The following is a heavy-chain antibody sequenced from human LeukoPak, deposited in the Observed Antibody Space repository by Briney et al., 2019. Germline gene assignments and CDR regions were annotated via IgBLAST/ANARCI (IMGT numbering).Heavy chain of an antibody. CDR2: IRSKAYGGTT. V-gene: IGHV3-49*04. CDR1: GFTFGDYA. Sequence: PGGSLRLSCTASGFTFGDYAMSWVRQAPGKGLEWVGFIRSKAYGGTTEYAASVKGRFTISRDDSKSIAYLQMNSLKTEDTAVYYCTRDTLYGDLRKGFDYWGQGTLVTVSS. J-gene: IGHJ4*02. D-gene: IGHD4-17*01. CDR3: TRDTLYGDLRKGFDY.